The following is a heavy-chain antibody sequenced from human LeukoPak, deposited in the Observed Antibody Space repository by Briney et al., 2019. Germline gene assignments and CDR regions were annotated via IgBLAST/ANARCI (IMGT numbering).Heavy chain of an antibody. Sequence: GGSLRLSCAASGFTFSSYAMHWVRQAPGKGLEWVAVISYDGSNKYYADSVKGRFTISRDNSKNTLYLQMNSLRAEDTAVYYCARDLIKNVIVITSGYFDYWGQGTLVTVSS. CDR2: ISYDGSNK. CDR3: ARDLIKNVIVITSGYFDY. V-gene: IGHV3-30*04. CDR1: GFTFSSYA. D-gene: IGHD3-22*01. J-gene: IGHJ4*02.